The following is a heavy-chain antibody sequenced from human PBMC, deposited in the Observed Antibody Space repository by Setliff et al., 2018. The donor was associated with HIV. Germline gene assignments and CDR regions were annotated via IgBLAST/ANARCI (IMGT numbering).Heavy chain of an antibody. V-gene: IGHV4-38-2*01. CDR1: GYSVSSGYY. CDR3: ARVVPREVVPGGFDI. Sequence: KTSETLSLTCAVSGYSVSSGYYWGWIRQPPGKGLEWIASIYYSGSTYYAPSLKSRVTISVDTSKNQFSLKLTSVTAADTAVYFCARVVPREVVPGGFDIWGQGTMVTVSS. D-gene: IGHD3-10*01. J-gene: IGHJ3*02. CDR2: IYYSGST.